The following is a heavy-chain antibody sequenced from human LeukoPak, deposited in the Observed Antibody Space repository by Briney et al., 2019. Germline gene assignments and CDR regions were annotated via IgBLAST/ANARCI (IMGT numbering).Heavy chain of an antibody. J-gene: IGHJ4*02. CDR3: ARESYSGRTFDY. CDR1: GGSISSSNYY. Sequence: SPSETLSLTCTVSGGSISSSNYYWGWIRQPPGKGLEWIGSIHYSGSTYYNPSLKSRVTISVDTSKNQRSLKLSSVTAADTAVFYCARESYSGRTFDYWGQGTLVTVSS. D-gene: IGHD1-26*01. CDR2: IHYSGST. V-gene: IGHV4-39*02.